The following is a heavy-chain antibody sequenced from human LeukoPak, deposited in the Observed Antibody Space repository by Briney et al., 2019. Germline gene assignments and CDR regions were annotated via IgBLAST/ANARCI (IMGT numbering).Heavy chain of an antibody. J-gene: IGHJ4*02. CDR1: GFTFSSYA. Sequence: PGGSLRLSCAASGFTFSSYAMSWVRQAPGKGLEWVSAISGSGGSTYYADSVKGRFTISRDNSKNTLYLRMNSLRAEDTAVYYCATYYYDSSGSDYWGQGTLVTVSS. CDR2: ISGSGGST. CDR3: ATYYYDSSGSDY. D-gene: IGHD3-22*01. V-gene: IGHV3-23*01.